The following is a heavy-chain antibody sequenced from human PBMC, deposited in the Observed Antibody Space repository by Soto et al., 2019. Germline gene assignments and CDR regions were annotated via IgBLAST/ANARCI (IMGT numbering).Heavy chain of an antibody. V-gene: IGHV5-51*01. D-gene: IGHD4-4*01. Sequence: VESLKISCRGTPYGFITHWVSCLLHMPVKVLEWVGIIYPDDSDTRYSPSFQGQVTISVDKSLNTAYLHWSSLKASDSGIYYCARGTTISTYRDYYFEYWGQGTAVTVSS. CDR3: ARGTTISTYRDYYFEY. CDR2: IYPDDSDT. J-gene: IGHJ4*02. CDR1: PYGFITHW.